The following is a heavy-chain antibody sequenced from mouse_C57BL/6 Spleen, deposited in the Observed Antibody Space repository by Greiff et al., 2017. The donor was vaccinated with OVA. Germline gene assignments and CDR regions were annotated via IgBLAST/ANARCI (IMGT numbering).Heavy chain of an antibody. CDR3: ARTYDYDGAMDY. CDR2: IDPSDSET. V-gene: IGHV1-52*01. Sequence: VQLQQPGAELVRPGSSVKLSCKASGYTFTSYWMHWVKQRPIHGLEWIGNIDPSDSETHYNQKFKDKATLTVDKSSSTAYMQLSSLTSEDSAVYYCARTYDYDGAMDYWGQGTSVTVSS. CDR1: GYTFTSYW. D-gene: IGHD2-4*01. J-gene: IGHJ4*01.